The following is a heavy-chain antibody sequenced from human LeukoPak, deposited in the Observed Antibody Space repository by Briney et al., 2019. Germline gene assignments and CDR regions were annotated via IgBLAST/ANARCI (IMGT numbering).Heavy chain of an antibody. CDR2: IYYSGST. CDR1: GGSLSRGGYY. D-gene: IGHD3-3*01. V-gene: IGHV4-31*03. Sequence: PSETLSLTRTVSGGSLSRGGYYWSWVRLHPREGMEWIGYIYYSGSTYYHSSLKSRVTISVATSKNQFSLKLSSVTAAARAVYYCARGFRYYDFWCGYYSDVLDIWGQGKMVTVSS. J-gene: IGHJ3*02. CDR3: ARGFRYYDFWCGYYSDVLDI.